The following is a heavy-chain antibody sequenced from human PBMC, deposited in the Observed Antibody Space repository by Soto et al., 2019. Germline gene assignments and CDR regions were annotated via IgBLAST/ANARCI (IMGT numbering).Heavy chain of an antibody. CDR2: IYYSGTT. V-gene: IGHV4-28*01. Sequence: ETLSLTCAVSGYSISSSNWWGWIRQPPGKGLEWIGYIYYSGTTYYNPSLKSRVTMSVDTSKNQFSLKLTSVTAVDTAVYYCARREIQGPNDYWGQGTLVTVSS. J-gene: IGHJ4*02. CDR3: ARREIQGPNDY. CDR1: GYSISSSNW. D-gene: IGHD1-26*01.